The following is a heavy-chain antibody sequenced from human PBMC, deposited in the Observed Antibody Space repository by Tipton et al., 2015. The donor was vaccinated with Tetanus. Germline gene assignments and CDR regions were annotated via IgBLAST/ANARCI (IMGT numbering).Heavy chain of an antibody. CDR3: ASHRSGWYNSFDY. J-gene: IGHJ4*02. V-gene: IGHV1-8*01. CDR1: GYTLTSYD. Sequence: QSGAEVKKPGASVKVSCKASGYTLTSYDINWVRQATGQGIEWMGWMNPNSGNTGYAQKLQSRVTMTRNTSISTAYKELNSLRSEDTAVYYCASHRSGWYNSFDYWGQGPLVTVSS. CDR2: MNPNSGNT. D-gene: IGHD6-19*01.